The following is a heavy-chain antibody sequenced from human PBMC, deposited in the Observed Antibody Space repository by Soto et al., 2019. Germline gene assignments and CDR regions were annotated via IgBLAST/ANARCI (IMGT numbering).Heavy chain of an antibody. V-gene: IGHV4-39*01. CDR1: GDSISTGSYY. Sequence: QLQLQESGPGLVKPSETLSLTCTVSGDSISTGSYYWGWIRQPPGKGLEWIGTIYYSGSTYYNPSLMSRVTISVDTSSNQFSLKLNSVTAADTAVYYCAGHFDYSSSSYPGWFDPWGQGTLVTVSS. J-gene: IGHJ5*02. D-gene: IGHD6-6*01. CDR3: AGHFDYSSSSYPGWFDP. CDR2: IYYSGST.